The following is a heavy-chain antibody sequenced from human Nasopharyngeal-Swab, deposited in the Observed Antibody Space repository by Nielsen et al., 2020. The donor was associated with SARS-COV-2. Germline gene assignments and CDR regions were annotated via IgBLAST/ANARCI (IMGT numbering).Heavy chain of an antibody. CDR1: GGSISSRSYY. Sequence: ETLSLTCTVSGGSISSRSYYWGWIRQPPGKGLEWVGNIYYSGNTYYNPSLKSRVTISVEMSKNQFSLKLSSVTAADTAVYYCAGLYCSGGSCYSLFDYWGQGTLVTVSS. CDR3: AGLYCSGGSCYSLFDY. CDR2: IYYSGNT. J-gene: IGHJ4*02. V-gene: IGHV4-39*01. D-gene: IGHD2-15*01.